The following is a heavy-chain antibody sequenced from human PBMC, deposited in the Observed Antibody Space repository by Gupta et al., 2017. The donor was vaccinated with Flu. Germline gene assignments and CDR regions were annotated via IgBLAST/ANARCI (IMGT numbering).Heavy chain of an antibody. Sequence: EVKLVESGGDLVQPGRSLRLSCTGSGFTFGNHALNWFRQTPEKGLEWLAYIRSKTYGGTTEYAAAVDDRFVFSRDDSKNVAYLQMSGLKIEDTGVYFCSRILSFDAVGNPVGDDYWGRGTLVTVSS. J-gene: IGHJ4*02. CDR2: IRSKTYGGTT. CDR1: GFTFGNHA. D-gene: IGHD3-9*01. V-gene: IGHV3-49*03. CDR3: SRILSFDAVGNPVGDDY.